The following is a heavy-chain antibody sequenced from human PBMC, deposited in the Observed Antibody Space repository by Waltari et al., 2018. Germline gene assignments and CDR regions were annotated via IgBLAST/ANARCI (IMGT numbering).Heavy chain of an antibody. J-gene: IGHJ4*02. CDR1: ALTFSSYG. CDR2: STESGDT. D-gene: IGHD3-9*01. Sequence: QVQLVESGGGEVQPGGSLRLSCAASALTFSSYGFHWVRQAPGNGLGWVSTSTESGDTVYADAVKGRFATSRDNYKNTLSLQMNSLRAEDTAVYYCAKRWAIYYFEYWGQGNLVTVSS. CDR3: AKRWAIYYFEY. V-gene: IGHV3-NL1*01.